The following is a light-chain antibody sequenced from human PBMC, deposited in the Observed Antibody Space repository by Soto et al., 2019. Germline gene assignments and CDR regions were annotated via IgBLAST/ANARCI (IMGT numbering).Light chain of an antibody. Sequence: EIVLTQSPATLSVSPGERATLSCRASQSVSSNLAWYQQKPGQAPRLLIYGASSRATGIPDRFSGSGSGTDFTLTISRLEPEDFAVYYCQQYGSSRLTFGPGTKVDIK. J-gene: IGKJ3*01. CDR3: QQYGSSRLT. CDR1: QSVSSN. V-gene: IGKV3-20*01. CDR2: GAS.